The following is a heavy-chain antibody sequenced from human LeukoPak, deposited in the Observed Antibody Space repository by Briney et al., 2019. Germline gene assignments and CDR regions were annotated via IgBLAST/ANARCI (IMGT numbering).Heavy chain of an antibody. J-gene: IGHJ4*02. CDR1: GFTFSSYG. CDR2: IRYDGSNK. CDR3: AKDARVYCSSTSCHRFDY. V-gene: IGHV3-30*02. D-gene: IGHD2-2*01. Sequence: GGSLTLSCAASGFTFSSYGMHWVRQAPGKGLEGVAFIRYDGSNKYYADSVKGRFTISRDNYKNTLYLQMNSLRAEDTAVYYCAKDARVYCSSTSCHRFDYWGQGTLVTVSS.